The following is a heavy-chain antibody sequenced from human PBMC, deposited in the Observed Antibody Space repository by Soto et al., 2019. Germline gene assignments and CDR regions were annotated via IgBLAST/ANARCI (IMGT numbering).Heavy chain of an antibody. CDR1: GFTFSSYA. V-gene: IGHV3-23*01. CDR2: ISGSGGST. Sequence: EVQLLESGGGLVQPGGSLRLSCAASGFTFSSYAMSWVRQAPGKGLEWVSAISGSGGSTYYADSVKGRFTISRDNSRNPLYLQMNSLRAEDTAVYYCAKDRSVRVRYFDYWGQGTLVTVSS. D-gene: IGHD3-10*01. CDR3: AKDRSVRVRYFDY. J-gene: IGHJ4*02.